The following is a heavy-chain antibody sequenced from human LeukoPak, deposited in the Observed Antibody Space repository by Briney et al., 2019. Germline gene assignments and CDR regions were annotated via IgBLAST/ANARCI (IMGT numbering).Heavy chain of an antibody. CDR2: IYSGGTT. V-gene: IGHV3-66*01. Sequence: PGGSLRLSCAASGFTFSSYSMNWVRQAPGKGLEWVSIIYSGGTTFYADSVKGRLTISRDNSQNTLYLQMNSLSAEGTAMYYCARDRSIEMAATNDYWGQGTLVTISS. D-gene: IGHD6-19*01. CDR1: GFTFSSYS. J-gene: IGHJ4*02. CDR3: ARDRSIEMAATNDY.